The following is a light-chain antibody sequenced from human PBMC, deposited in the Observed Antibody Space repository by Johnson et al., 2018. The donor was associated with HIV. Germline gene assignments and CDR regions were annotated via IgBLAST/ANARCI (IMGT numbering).Light chain of an antibody. CDR2: END. Sequence: QSVLTQPPSVSAAPGQKVTISCSGSSSNIGNHYVSWYQHLPGTAPKLLIYENDKRPSGIPDRFSGSKSGTSATLASTGLQLGDEADYYCGTWDPSLSAGVFGTGTRVTVL. CDR1: SSNIGNHY. CDR3: GTWDPSLSAGV. J-gene: IGLJ1*01. V-gene: IGLV1-51*02.